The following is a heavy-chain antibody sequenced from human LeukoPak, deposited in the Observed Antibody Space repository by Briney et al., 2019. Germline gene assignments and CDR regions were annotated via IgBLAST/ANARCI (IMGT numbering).Heavy chain of an antibody. V-gene: IGHV1-18*01. CDR1: GYTFTCYD. D-gene: IGHD2-21*01. CDR2: VSGYNGDT. CDR3: ARGDWVDP. J-gene: IGHJ5*02. Sequence: ASVKVSCKASGYTFTCYDINWVRQAPGQGLEWMGWVSGYNGDTNYAQKFEGRVAMTTDTSSSTTYMERSTLRSDDTAIYYCARGDWVDPWGQGTLVTVSS.